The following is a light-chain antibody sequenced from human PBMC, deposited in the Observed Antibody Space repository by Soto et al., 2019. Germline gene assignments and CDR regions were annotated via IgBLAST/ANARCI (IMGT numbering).Light chain of an antibody. J-gene: IGKJ4*01. Sequence: EIVVTQSPATLSLSPGERATLSCRASQSVSSYLAWYQQKPGQAPRLLIYDASNRATGIPARFSGSGSGTDFTLTISRLEPEDFAVYYCQQRSNWPLLTFGGGTKVDIK. CDR3: QQRSNWPLLT. CDR1: QSVSSY. V-gene: IGKV3-11*01. CDR2: DAS.